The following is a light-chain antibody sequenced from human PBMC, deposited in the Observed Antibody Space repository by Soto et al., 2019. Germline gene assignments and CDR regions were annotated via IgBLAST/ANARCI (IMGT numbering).Light chain of an antibody. CDR3: QQANSFHLT. V-gene: IGKV1-12*01. Sequence: DIQMTQSPSSVSASVGDRVTITCRASLGISSWSAWYQQKPGKAPNLLITTASSLQSAVPSRFSGSGSGTDFTLTISSLQPEDVATYYCQQANSFHLTFGGGTKVEIK. CDR2: TAS. J-gene: IGKJ4*01. CDR1: LGISSW.